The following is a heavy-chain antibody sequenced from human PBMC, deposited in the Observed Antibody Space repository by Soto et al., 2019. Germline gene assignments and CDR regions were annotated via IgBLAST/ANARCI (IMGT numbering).Heavy chain of an antibody. J-gene: IGHJ5*02. D-gene: IGHD2-15*01. CDR1: GGSISSSSYY. Sequence: QLQLQESGPGLVKPSETLSLTCTVSGGSISSSSYYWGWIRQPPGKGLEWIGSIYYSGSTYYNPSLKSRVTISVDTSKNQFSLKLSSVTAADTAVYYCARPGSGGSLPYNWFDPWGQGTLVTVSS. CDR2: IYYSGST. V-gene: IGHV4-39*01. CDR3: ARPGSGGSLPYNWFDP.